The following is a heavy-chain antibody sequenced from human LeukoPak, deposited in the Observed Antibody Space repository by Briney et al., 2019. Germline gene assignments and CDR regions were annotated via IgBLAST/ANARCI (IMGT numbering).Heavy chain of an antibody. V-gene: IGHV3-23*01. CDR1: EFTVSSNY. CDR3: AKDVMGVTRMYYFDY. J-gene: IGHJ4*02. D-gene: IGHD3-22*01. CDR2: ISGSGGTT. Sequence: PGGSLRLSCAASEFTVSSNYMSWVRQAPGKGLEWVSSISGSGGTTYYADSLKGRFTISRDNSKNTLYLQVDSLRAEDTALYHCAKDVMGVTRMYYFDYWGQGTLVTVSS.